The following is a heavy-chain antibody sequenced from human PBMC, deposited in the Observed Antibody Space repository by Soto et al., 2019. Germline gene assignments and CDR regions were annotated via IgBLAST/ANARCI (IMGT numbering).Heavy chain of an antibody. J-gene: IGHJ4*02. CDR3: ATDGNYRFDN. Sequence: GGSLRLSCAASAFSFSTSWMHWVRQAPGEGLVWVSRINPDGRTINYADSVKGRFTISRDNAKNTLYLQMNILRVEDTDVYFCATDGNYRFDNWGLGTLVTVSS. CDR2: INPDGRTI. D-gene: IGHD1-7*01. V-gene: IGHV3-74*01. CDR1: AFSFSTSW.